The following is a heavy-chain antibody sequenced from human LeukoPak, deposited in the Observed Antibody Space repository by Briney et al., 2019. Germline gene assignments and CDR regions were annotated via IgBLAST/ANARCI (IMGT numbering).Heavy chain of an antibody. CDR3: AKVASSSWYGGPFDY. Sequence: GGSLRLSCAASGFSFDDYAMHWVRQAPGEGLEWVSGISWNSGSIGYADSVKGRFTISRDNAKNSLYLQMNSLRAEDMALYYCAKVASSSWYGGPFDYWGQGTLVTVSA. D-gene: IGHD6-13*01. CDR1: GFSFDDYA. J-gene: IGHJ4*02. V-gene: IGHV3-9*03. CDR2: ISWNSGSI.